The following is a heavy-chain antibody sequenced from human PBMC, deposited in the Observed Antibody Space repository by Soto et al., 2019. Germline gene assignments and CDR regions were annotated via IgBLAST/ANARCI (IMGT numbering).Heavy chain of an antibody. CDR3: ATYEYRTSLYGIDV. J-gene: IGHJ6*02. D-gene: IGHD5-12*01. CDR1: GGSISSYY. V-gene: IGHV4-59*12. Sequence: SETLSLTCTVSGGSISSYYWSWIRQPPGKGLEWIGEINYSGGTTYNPSLKSRVTISLDSSKQQFSLILSSVTAADAAMYYCATYEYRTSLYGIDVWGQGAAVTVSS. CDR2: INYSGGT.